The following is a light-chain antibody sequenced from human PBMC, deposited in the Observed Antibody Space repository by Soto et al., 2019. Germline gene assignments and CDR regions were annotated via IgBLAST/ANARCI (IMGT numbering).Light chain of an antibody. V-gene: IGKV1-5*01. CDR2: DAS. Sequence: IQLAQSPFPLSASVGDIVTITCRASQTISSWLAWYQQKPGKAPNLLIYDASTLERGVPSRFSGSGSGTEFTLTISSLQPDDVATYYCQHYKMYSPWTFGQGTKVDIK. CDR3: QHYKMYSPWT. J-gene: IGKJ1*01. CDR1: QTISSW.